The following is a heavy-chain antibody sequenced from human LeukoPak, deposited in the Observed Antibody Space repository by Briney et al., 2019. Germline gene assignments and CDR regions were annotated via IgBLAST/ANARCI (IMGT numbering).Heavy chain of an antibody. CDR1: GYTFTHYA. CDR2: INTNTGNP. D-gene: IGHD3-16*01. Sequence: ASVKVSCKSSGYTFTHYAINWVRRAPGQGLEWMGWINTNTGNPTYAQGFTGRFVFSLDTSVSTAYLQISSLKAEDTAVYYCARTDDRRFAYWGQGTLVTVSS. CDR3: ARTDDRRFAY. V-gene: IGHV7-4-1*02. J-gene: IGHJ4*02.